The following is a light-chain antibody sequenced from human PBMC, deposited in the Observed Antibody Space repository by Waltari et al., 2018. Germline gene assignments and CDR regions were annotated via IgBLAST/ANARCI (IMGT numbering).Light chain of an antibody. V-gene: IGKV1-17*01. CDR3: LQHNTSPFT. CDR1: QGIGVS. Sequence: DIQMTQSPSSLFASVGDTVNITCRASQGIGVSLNWFQQKPGKPPRLLISAATTLQSGVPSRFSGSGSGTEFTLTISSLQPEDFATYYCLQHNTSPFTFGPGTKLDIK. J-gene: IGKJ3*01. CDR2: AAT.